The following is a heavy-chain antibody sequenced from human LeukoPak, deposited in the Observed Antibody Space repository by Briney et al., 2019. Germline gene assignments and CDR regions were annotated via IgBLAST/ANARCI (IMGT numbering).Heavy chain of an antibody. CDR2: IYYSGST. CDR1: GGSISSSSYY. V-gene: IGHV4-39*01. CDR3: ARGGNDSSGYYDAFDI. J-gene: IGHJ3*02. D-gene: IGHD3-22*01. Sequence: SETLSLTCTVSGGSISSSSYYWGWIRQPPGKGLEWIGSIYYSGSTYYNPSLKSRVTISVDTSKNQFSLKLSSVTAADTAVYYCARGGNDSSGYYDAFDIWGQGTMVTVSS.